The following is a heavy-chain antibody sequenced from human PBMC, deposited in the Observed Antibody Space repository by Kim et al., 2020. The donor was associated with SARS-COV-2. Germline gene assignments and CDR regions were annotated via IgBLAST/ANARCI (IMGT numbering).Heavy chain of an antibody. V-gene: IGHV1-2*06. D-gene: IGHD1-1*01. CDR2: INPKDGST. J-gene: IGHJ4*02. Sequence: ASVKVSCKPSGYTFTSNDIHWVRQAPGQGLEWMGRINPKDGSTYYGEKFQGRVTVTKDTSINTAYMEVSRLRSDDTAVYYCARDWRPTDVRGMDFDFWGLRTLITVSS. CDR3: ARDWRPTDVRGMDFDF. CDR1: GYTFTSND.